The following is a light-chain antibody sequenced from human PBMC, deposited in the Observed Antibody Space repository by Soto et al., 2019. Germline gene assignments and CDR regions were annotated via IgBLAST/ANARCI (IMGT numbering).Light chain of an antibody. CDR1: QSVSNNY. CDR2: GAS. V-gene: IGKV3-20*01. CDR3: QQYGSPGT. J-gene: IGKJ1*01. Sequence: SPGPLWIAVGERATLTSRASQSVSNNYLAWYQQKPGQAPRLLIYGASNRATGIPDRFSGSGSGTDFTLTISRLEPEDFAVYYCQQYGSPGTFGQGTKV.